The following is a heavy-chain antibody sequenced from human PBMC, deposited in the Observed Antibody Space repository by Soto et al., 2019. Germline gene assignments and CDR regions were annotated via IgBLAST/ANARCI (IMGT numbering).Heavy chain of an antibody. CDR2: ISAYNGNT. Sequence: QVQLVQSGAEVKKPGASVKVSCKASGYTFTSYGISWVRQAPGQGLEWMGWISAYNGNTNYAQKLQGRVTMTTDTSTSTGYMELRSLRSDDTAVYYWARSEVYAIRRGRIDYWGQGTLVTVSS. CDR1: GYTFTSYG. D-gene: IGHD2-8*01. V-gene: IGHV1-18*01. J-gene: IGHJ4*02. CDR3: ARSEVYAIRRGRIDY.